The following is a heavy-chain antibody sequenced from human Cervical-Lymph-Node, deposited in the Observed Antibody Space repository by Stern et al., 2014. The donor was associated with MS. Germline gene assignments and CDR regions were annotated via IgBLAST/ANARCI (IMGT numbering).Heavy chain of an antibody. CDR2: ISVNACNT. CDR1: GYTFINHF. CDR3: ARDHSMGGKVWWLDP. D-gene: IGHD2/OR15-2a*01. J-gene: IGHJ5*02. Sequence: QVQLVESGAEAKQPGASVKISCKASGYTFINHFIHWVRQAPGQGHEWMGVISVNACNTVYAPTFQDRVTMTRDTSTSTVYVELRSLRPEDTAIYYCARDHSMGGKVWWLDPWGQGTLVTVSS. V-gene: IGHV1-46*01.